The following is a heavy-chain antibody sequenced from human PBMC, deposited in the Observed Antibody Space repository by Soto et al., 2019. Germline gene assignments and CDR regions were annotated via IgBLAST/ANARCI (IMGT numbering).Heavy chain of an antibody. CDR3: LRPTYPYVRNI. V-gene: IGHV3-74*01. CDR1: GFTFSSYW. D-gene: IGHD3-16*01. CDR2: INSDGSST. J-gene: IGHJ4*02. Sequence: GGSLRLSCAASGFTFSSYWMHWVRQPPGKGLVWVSRINSDGSSTSYAESVKGRFTISRDNAKNTLFLQMNSLGAEDTAVYYFLRPTYPYVRNIRGPGTLVTVAS.